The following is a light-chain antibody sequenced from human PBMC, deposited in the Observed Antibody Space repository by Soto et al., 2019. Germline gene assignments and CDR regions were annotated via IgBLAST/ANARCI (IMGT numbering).Light chain of an antibody. CDR3: TSYTSSTTYV. CDR1: SSDVGGYNY. Sequence: QSVLTQPASVSASPGQSITISCTGASSDVGGYNYVSWYQQHPGKAPKLIIYEVSNRPSGISNRFSGSKSGNTASLTISGLQAEDEADYYCTSYTSSTTYVFGTGTKVTVL. J-gene: IGLJ1*01. CDR2: EVS. V-gene: IGLV2-14*01.